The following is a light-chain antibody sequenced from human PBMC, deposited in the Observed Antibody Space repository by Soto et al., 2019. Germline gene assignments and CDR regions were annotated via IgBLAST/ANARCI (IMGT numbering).Light chain of an antibody. CDR2: DAS. V-gene: IGKV1-5*01. J-gene: IGKJ1*01. CDR1: QSISSW. CDR3: QQYSTFWT. Sequence: DIHMTQSPSTLSASVGDRVTITCRASQSISSWLAWYQQKPGKAPKLLIYDASSLESGVPSRFSGSGSGTEFTLTINGLQPDDFATYYCQQYSTFWTFGQGTKVDIK.